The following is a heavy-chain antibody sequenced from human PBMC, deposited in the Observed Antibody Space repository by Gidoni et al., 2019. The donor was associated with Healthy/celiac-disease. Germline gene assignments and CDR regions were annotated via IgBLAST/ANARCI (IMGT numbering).Heavy chain of an antibody. CDR2: IYPGDSDT. J-gene: IGHJ4*02. Sequence: EVQLVPSGAEVKKPGESLKISCKGSGSSFPTYWIGWVRQMPGKGLEWRGIIYPGDSDTRYSPSFQGQVTISADKSISTAYLQWSSLKASDTAMYYCARQKFLEWLSEAEYFDYWGQGTLVTVSS. CDR1: GSSFPTYW. V-gene: IGHV5-51*01. D-gene: IGHD3-3*01. CDR3: ARQKFLEWLSEAEYFDY.